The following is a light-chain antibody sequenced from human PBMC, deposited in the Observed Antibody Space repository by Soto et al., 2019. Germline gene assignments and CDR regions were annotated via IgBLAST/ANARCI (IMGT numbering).Light chain of an antibody. CDR3: QQYGISPLT. J-gene: IGKJ4*01. CDR1: QSVNNN. CDR2: GAS. Sequence: EIILTQSPASLSVSPGERATLSCRASQSVNNNLAWYQQKRGQAPRLLIYGASTRATGIPGGFRGSGSGTEFTLTITSLQSEDFAVYFCQQYGISPLTFGGGTKVDIK. V-gene: IGKV3-15*01.